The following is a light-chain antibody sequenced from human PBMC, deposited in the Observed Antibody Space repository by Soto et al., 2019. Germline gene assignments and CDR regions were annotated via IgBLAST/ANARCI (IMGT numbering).Light chain of an antibody. CDR3: QQYNNWPPWT. CDR1: QSVSSN. J-gene: IGKJ1*01. Sequence: EIVMTQSPATQSMSPGERATLSCRASQSVSSNLAWYQQKPGQAPRLLIYGASTRATGIPARFSGSGSGTEFTLTISSLQSEDLAVYYCQQYNNWPPWTFGQGTKVEIK. CDR2: GAS. V-gene: IGKV3-15*01.